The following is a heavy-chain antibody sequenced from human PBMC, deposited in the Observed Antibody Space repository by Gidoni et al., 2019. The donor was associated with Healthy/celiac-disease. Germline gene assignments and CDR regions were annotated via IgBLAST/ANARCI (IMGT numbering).Heavy chain of an antibody. Sequence: QVQLQESGPGLVKPSETLSLTCTVSGGSVSSGSYYLSWIRQPPGKGLEWIGYIYYSGSTNYNPSLKSRVTISVDTSKNQFSLKLSSVTAADTAVYYCARDRGRYSFDYWGQGNLVTVS. CDR2: IYYSGST. J-gene: IGHJ4*02. CDR1: GGSVSSGSYY. V-gene: IGHV4-61*01. CDR3: ARDRGRYSFDY. D-gene: IGHD1-26*01.